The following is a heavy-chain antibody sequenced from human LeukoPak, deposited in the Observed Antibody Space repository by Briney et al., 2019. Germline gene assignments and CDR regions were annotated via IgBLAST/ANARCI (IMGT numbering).Heavy chain of an antibody. V-gene: IGHV4-34*01. Sequence: SETLSLTCAVYGGSFSGYYWSWIRQPPGKGLEWIGEINHSGSTNYDPSLKSRVTISVDTSKNQFSLKLSSVTAADTAVYYCARSSIAARFPIHWGQGTLVTVSS. D-gene: IGHD6-6*01. J-gene: IGHJ4*02. CDR2: INHSGST. CDR3: ARSSIAARFPIH. CDR1: GGSFSGYY.